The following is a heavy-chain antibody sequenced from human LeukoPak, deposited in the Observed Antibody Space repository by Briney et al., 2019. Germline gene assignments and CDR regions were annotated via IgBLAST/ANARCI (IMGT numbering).Heavy chain of an antibody. V-gene: IGHV4-39*07. CDR3: ASSGYSLFSGWFDP. CDR2: IYYSGST. J-gene: IGHJ5*02. CDR1: GGSISSSSYY. D-gene: IGHD5-18*01. Sequence: SETLSLTCTVSGGSISSSSYYWGWIRQPPGKGLEWIGSIYYSGSTYYNPSLKSRVTMSVDTSKNQFSLKLSSVTAADTAVYYCASSGYSLFSGWFDPWGQGTLVTVSS.